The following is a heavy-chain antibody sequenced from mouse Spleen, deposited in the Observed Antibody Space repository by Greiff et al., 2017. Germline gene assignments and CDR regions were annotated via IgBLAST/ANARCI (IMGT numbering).Heavy chain of an antibody. CDR3: ASVYGYDGLYAMDY. Sequence: EVQLQQPGPELVKPGASMKISCKASGYSFTGYTMNWVKQSHGKNLEWIGVINPYNGGPSYNQKFKGKATLTVDKSSSTAYMELLSLTSEDSAVYYCASVYGYDGLYAMDYWGQGTSVTVSS. CDR1: GYSFTGYT. V-gene: IGHV1-18*01. CDR2: INPYNGGP. J-gene: IGHJ4*01. D-gene: IGHD2-2*01.